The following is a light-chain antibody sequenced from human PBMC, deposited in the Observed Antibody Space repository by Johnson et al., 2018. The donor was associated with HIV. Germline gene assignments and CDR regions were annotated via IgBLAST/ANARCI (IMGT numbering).Light chain of an antibody. Sequence: QPVLTQPPSVSAAPGQKVTISCSGSGSNIGNNYVSWYQQLPGTAPKLLIYDNNKRPSRIPDRFSGSKSGTSATLGITGLQTGDEADYYCGTWDTSLSARYGFGSGTKVTVL. V-gene: IGLV1-51*01. J-gene: IGLJ1*01. CDR2: DNN. CDR1: GSNIGNNY. CDR3: GTWDTSLSARYG.